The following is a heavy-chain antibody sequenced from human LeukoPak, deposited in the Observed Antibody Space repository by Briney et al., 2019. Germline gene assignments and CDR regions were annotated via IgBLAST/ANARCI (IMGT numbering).Heavy chain of an antibody. CDR3: ASSAYESSGYGGYYMDV. D-gene: IGHD3-22*01. CDR2: IYYSGST. J-gene: IGHJ6*03. Sequence: SETLSLTCTVSGGSISSYYWSWIRQPPGKGLEWIGYIYYSGSTKYNPSLKSRVTISVDTSKNPFSLKLSSVTAADTAVYYCASSAYESSGYGGYYMDVWGKGTTVTVSS. V-gene: IGHV4-59*08. CDR1: GGSISSYY.